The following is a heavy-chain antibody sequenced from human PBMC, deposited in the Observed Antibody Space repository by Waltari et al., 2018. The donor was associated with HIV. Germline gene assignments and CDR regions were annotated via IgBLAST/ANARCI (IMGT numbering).Heavy chain of an antibody. Sequence: EVQLVESGGGLVKPGGPLRPSCAASGFTFSSYSINWVRQAPGKGLEWVSSISSSSSYIYYADSVKGRFTISRDNAKNSLYLQMNSLRAEDTAVYYCARDSETTVTMYWGQGTLVTVSS. CDR1: GFTFSSYS. CDR2: ISSSSSYI. D-gene: IGHD4-17*01. V-gene: IGHV3-21*01. CDR3: ARDSETTVTMY. J-gene: IGHJ4*02.